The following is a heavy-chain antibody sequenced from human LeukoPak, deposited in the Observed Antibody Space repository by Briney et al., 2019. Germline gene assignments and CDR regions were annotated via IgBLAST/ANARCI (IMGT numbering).Heavy chain of an antibody. D-gene: IGHD3-10*01. CDR1: GGSFSGYY. J-gene: IGHJ4*02. Sequence: SETLSLTCAVYGGSFSGYYWSWIRQPPGKGLEWIGEINHSGSTNYNPSLKSRVTISVDTSKSQFSLKLSSVTAADTAVYYCARAVLLWFGELPYFDYWGQGTLVTVSS. CDR2: INHSGST. V-gene: IGHV4-34*01. CDR3: ARAVLLWFGELPYFDY.